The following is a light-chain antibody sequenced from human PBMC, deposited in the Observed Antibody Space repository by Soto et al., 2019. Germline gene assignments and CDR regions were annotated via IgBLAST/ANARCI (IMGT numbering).Light chain of an antibody. CDR2: SGY. CDR3: QQRYSWIRV. J-gene: IGKJ1*01. CDR1: QSVSSS. V-gene: IGKV3-11*01. Sequence: FVVTQSPDTLSLSPGETATLSCRASQSVSSSVAWYQHKPGQSPRLVVYSGYKRSAGIPARFSGSGSGTDFTLTITSLENDDFAVYYRQQRYSWIRVFGPGTKVEVK.